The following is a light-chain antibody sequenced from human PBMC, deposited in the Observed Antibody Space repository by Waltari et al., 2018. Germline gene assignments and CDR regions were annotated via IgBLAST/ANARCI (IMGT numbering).Light chain of an antibody. Sequence: QSVLTQPPSASGTPGLRVPISCSGSSSNIGSNPVNWYHQLPGTAPKLLIDSTNPRPARVPDRFAGSKAGTSASLAISGLQTEDEADYYCATWDDSLNAAVFGGGTQLSVI. CDR1: SSNIGSNP. V-gene: IGLV1-44*01. J-gene: IGLJ7*01. CDR2: STN. CDR3: ATWDDSLNAAV.